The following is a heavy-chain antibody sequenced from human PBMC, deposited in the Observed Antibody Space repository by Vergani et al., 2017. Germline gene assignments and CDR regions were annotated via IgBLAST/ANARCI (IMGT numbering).Heavy chain of an antibody. CDR1: GYTFTSYA. Sequence: QVQLVQSGAEVKKPGASVQASCKASGYTFTSYAMHWVRQAPGQRLDWMGWINAGNGNTKYSQKFQGRVTITRDTSASTAYMELSSLRSEDTAVYYCARGEVVPAAATHYYYYYMDVWGKGTTVTVSS. D-gene: IGHD2-2*01. CDR3: ARGEVVPAAATHYYYYYMDV. V-gene: IGHV1-3*01. J-gene: IGHJ6*03. CDR2: INAGNGNT.